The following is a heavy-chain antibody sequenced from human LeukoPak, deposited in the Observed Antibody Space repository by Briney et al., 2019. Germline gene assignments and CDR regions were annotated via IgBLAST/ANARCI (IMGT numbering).Heavy chain of an antibody. CDR3: ARSPADGYNYGVDDI. J-gene: IGHJ3*02. D-gene: IGHD5-24*01. CDR2: IYPGGSDT. Sequence: HGESLKISCKGSGYSFTSYWIGWVRQMPGKGLEWMGIIYPGGSDTRYSPSFQGQVTISADKFISTAYLQWSSLRASDTAVYYCARSPADGYNYGVDDIWGQGTMVTVSS. V-gene: IGHV5-51*01. CDR1: GYSFTSYW.